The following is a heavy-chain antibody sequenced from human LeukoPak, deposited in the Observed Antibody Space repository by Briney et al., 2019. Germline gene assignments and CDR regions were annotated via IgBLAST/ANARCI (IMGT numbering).Heavy chain of an antibody. Sequence: SETLSLTCTVSGYSISSGYYWGWIRQPPGKGLEWIGSIYHSGSTYYNPSLKSRVTISVDTSKNQFSLKLSSVTAADTAVYYCARGPPRASSNTYFDYWGQGTLVTVSS. D-gene: IGHD2-2*01. J-gene: IGHJ4*02. CDR2: IYHSGST. CDR1: GYSISSGYY. V-gene: IGHV4-38-2*02. CDR3: ARGPPRASSNTYFDY.